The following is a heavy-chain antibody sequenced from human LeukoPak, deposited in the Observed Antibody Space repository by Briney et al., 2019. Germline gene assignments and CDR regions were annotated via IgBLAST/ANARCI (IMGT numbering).Heavy chain of an antibody. Sequence: GGSLRLSCAASGFTFSSYAMSWVRQAPGKGLEWVSAISGSGGSTYYADSVKGRFTISRDNFKNTLYLQMNSLRAEDTAVYYCAKVKGIAAAGPFDAFDIWGQGTMVTVSS. CDR3: AKVKGIAAAGPFDAFDI. CDR2: ISGSGGST. J-gene: IGHJ3*02. D-gene: IGHD6-13*01. CDR1: GFTFSSYA. V-gene: IGHV3-23*01.